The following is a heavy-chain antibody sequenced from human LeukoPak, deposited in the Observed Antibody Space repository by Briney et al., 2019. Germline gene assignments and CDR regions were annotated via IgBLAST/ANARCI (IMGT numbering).Heavy chain of an antibody. D-gene: IGHD2/OR15-2a*01. CDR3: ARGKTSQNIVTRKTYSWFDP. Sequence: GGSLRLSCVASGFTFSVYYMSWIRQAPGKGLEWVSSISSSSDYIYYADSVKGRFTISRDNAKNSLYLQMKSLRAEDTAVYYCARGKTSQNIVTRKTYSWFDPWGQGTLVTVSS. J-gene: IGHJ5*02. V-gene: IGHV3-11*06. CDR2: ISSSSDYI. CDR1: GFTFSVYY.